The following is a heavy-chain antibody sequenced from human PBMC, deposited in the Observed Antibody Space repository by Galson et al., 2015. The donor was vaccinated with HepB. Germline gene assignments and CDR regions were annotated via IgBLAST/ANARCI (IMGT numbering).Heavy chain of an antibody. CDR3: ARDTSYYDYIWGSYRPYYFDY. Sequence: SLRLSCAASGFTFSSYWMHWVRQAPGKGLVWVSRINSDGSSTSYADSVKGRFTISRDNAKNTLYLQMNSLRAEDTAVYYCARDTSYYDYIWGSYRPYYFDYWGQGTLVTVSS. CDR1: GFTFSSYW. D-gene: IGHD3-16*02. J-gene: IGHJ4*02. CDR2: INSDGSST. V-gene: IGHV3-74*01.